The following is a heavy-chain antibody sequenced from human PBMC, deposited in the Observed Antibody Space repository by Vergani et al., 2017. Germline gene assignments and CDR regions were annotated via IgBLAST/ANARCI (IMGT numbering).Heavy chain of an antibody. CDR3: ARHRVVVPAANHYYYYMDV. J-gene: IGHJ6*03. V-gene: IGHV5-51*01. Sequence: EVQLVQSGAEVKKPGESLKISCKGSGYSFTSYWIGWVRQMPGKGLEWMGIIYPGDSDTRYSPSFQGQVTNSADKSISTAYLQWSSLKASDTAMYYCARHRVVVPAANHYYYYMDVGGKGTTVTVSS. CDR1: GYSFTSYW. D-gene: IGHD2-2*01. CDR2: IYPGDSDT.